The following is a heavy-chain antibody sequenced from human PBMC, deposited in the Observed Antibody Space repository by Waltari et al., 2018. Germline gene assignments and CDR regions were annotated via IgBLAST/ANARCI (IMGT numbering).Heavy chain of an antibody. CDR1: GGSISSYY. V-gene: IGHV4-59*01. J-gene: IGHJ6*02. CDR2: IYYSGST. Sequence: QVQLQESGPGLVKPSETLSLTCPVSGGSISSYYWSWIRQPPGKGLEWIGYIYYSGSTNYNPSLKSRVTISVDTSKNQFSLKLSSVTAADTAVYYCARVDYYYYGMDVWGQGTTVTVSS. CDR3: ARVDYYYYGMDV.